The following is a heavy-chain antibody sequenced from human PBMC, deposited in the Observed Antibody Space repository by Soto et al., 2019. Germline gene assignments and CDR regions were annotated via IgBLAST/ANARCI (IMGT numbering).Heavy chain of an antibody. CDR1: GYSITNSY. CDR2: VYTSGTS. D-gene: IGHD2-2*01. CDR3: ARVHYCSSASCYGYDSLDI. J-gene: IGHJ3*02. Sequence: PSETLSLTCTVSGYSITNSYWSWIRQPAGKALEWIGRVYTSGTSNYNPSLKSRVTMSVDTSKNQFSLKLNSVTAADTAVYYCARVHYCSSASCYGYDSLDIWGQGTMVT. V-gene: IGHV4-4*07.